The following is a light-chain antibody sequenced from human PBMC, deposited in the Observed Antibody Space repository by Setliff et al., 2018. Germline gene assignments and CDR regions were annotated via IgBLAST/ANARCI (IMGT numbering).Light chain of an antibody. CDR3: TAYTSGTTYV. V-gene: IGLV2-14*03. Sequence: QSVLAQPASVSGSPGQSITISCSGTSSDVGSYDLVSWYQQHPGKAPKLIIYGVSDRPSGVSSRFSGSKSGNTAYLTISGLQTEDEADYYCTAYTSGTTYVFGTGTKVTVL. CDR1: SSDVGSYDL. J-gene: IGLJ1*01. CDR2: GVS.